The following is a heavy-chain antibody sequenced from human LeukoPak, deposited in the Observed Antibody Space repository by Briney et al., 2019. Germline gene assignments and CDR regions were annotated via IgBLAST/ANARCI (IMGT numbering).Heavy chain of an antibody. CDR2: IVGGGGTT. V-gene: IGHV3-23*01. J-gene: IGHJ4*02. D-gene: IGHD3-22*01. CDR3: AKHRYYDSSAYSH. Sequence: GGSLRLSCAASGFTFRNYAMSWVRQAPGKGLEWVSSIVGGGGTTYYADSVKGWFTFSRDNSKNTLYLQMNSLRAEDTAVYYCAKHRYYDSSAYSHWGQGTLVTVSS. CDR1: GFTFRNYA.